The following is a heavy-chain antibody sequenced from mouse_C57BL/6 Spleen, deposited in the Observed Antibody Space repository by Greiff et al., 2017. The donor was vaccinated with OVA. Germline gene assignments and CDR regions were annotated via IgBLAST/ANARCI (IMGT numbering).Heavy chain of an antibody. J-gene: IGHJ2*01. V-gene: IGHV14-2*01. CDR1: GFNIKEYY. CDR2: IGPEDGDT. CDR3: ASEAIYYANYFDY. D-gene: IGHD2-1*01. Sequence: VQLQQSGAELVKPGASVKFSCTASGFNIKEYYMHWVKQRTEKGLEWIGRIGPEDGDTKYAPKFQGKATISADTSSNTAYLQLSSLTSEDTAVYYCASEAIYYANYFDYWGQGTTLTVSS.